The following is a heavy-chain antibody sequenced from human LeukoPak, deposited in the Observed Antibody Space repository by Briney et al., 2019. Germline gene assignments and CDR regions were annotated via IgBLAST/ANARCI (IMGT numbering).Heavy chain of an antibody. V-gene: IGHV1-69*05. CDR1: GGTFSSYA. Sequence: SVKVSCKASGGTFSSYAISWVRQAPGQGLEWMGGIIPIFGTANYAQKFQGRVTITTDESTSTAYMELSSLRSEDTAVYYCARGGGYGDLRLDPRGRGTLVTVSS. CDR2: IIPIFGTA. CDR3: ARGGGYGDLRLDP. D-gene: IGHD4-17*01. J-gene: IGHJ5*02.